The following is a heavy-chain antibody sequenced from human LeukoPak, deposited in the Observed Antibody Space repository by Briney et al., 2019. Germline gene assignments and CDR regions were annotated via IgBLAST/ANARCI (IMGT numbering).Heavy chain of an antibody. D-gene: IGHD2-2*01. CDR3: ATRYCSSTSCRNNWFDP. J-gene: IGHJ5*02. CDR2: IIPIFGTA. Sequence: SVKVSCKASGGTFSRYAISWVRQAAGQRVEWMGGIIPIFGTANYAQKLQGRVTITADESTSTAYMELSSLRSEDTAVYYCATRYCSSTSCRNNWFDPWGQGTLVTVSS. CDR1: GGTFSRYA. V-gene: IGHV1-69*01.